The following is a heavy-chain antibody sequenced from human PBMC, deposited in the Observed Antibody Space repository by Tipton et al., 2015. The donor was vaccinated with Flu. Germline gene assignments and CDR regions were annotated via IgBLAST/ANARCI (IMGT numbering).Heavy chain of an antibody. CDR1: SGSIRSTNYF. Sequence: TLSPTCTVSSGSIRSTNYFCAWIRQPPGKGLEWIGYLFYNENTNYNPSLKSRVTISVDTSKSQFSLKLSSVTAADTAVYYCARGRIFDSWGQGTLVTVSS. J-gene: IGHJ4*02. CDR3: ARGRIFDS. D-gene: IGHD2-15*01. CDR2: LFYNENT. V-gene: IGHV4-61*05.